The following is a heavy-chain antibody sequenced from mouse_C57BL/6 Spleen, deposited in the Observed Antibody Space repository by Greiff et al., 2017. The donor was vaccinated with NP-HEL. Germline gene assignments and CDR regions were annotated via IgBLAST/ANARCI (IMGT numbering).Heavy chain of an antibody. Sequence: VQLKQSGPELVKPGASVKISCKASGYSFTGYYMNWVKQSPEKSLEWIGEINPSTGGTTYNQKFKAKATLTVDKSSSTAYMQLKSLTSEDSAVYYCARSILGSFAYWGQGTLVTVSA. J-gene: IGHJ3*01. D-gene: IGHD4-1*01. CDR1: GYSFTGYY. V-gene: IGHV1-42*01. CDR3: ARSILGSFAY. CDR2: INPSTGGT.